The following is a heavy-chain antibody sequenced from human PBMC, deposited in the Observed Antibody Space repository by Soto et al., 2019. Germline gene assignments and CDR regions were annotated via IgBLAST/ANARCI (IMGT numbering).Heavy chain of an antibody. CDR3: ARYDYGNYGGAFDI. J-gene: IGHJ3*02. CDR2: ISTTSTPI. V-gene: IGHV3-48*01. Sequence: EVQLVESGGDLVQPGGSLRLSCAASGFTFSSYSMNWVRQAPGQGLEWVSFISTTSTPIYYADSVKGRFTISRDNVKNSLYLQMNSLRAEDTAVYYCARYDYGNYGGAFDIWGQGTVVTVSS. D-gene: IGHD4-17*01. CDR1: GFTFSSYS.